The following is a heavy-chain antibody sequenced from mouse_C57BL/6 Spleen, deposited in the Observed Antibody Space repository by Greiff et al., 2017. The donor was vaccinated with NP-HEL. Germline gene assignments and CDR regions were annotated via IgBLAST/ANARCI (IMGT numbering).Heavy chain of an antibody. V-gene: IGHV5-17*01. CDR2: ISSGSSTI. CDR3: ARTGYYAYAMDY. D-gene: IGHD2-3*01. CDR1: GFTFSDYG. J-gene: IGHJ4*01. Sequence: DVQLVESGGGLVKPGGSLKLSCAASGFTFSDYGMHWVRQAPEKGLEWVAYISSGSSTIYYADTVKGRFTISRDNAKNTLFLQMTSLRSEDTAMYYCARTGYYAYAMDYWGQGTSVTVSS.